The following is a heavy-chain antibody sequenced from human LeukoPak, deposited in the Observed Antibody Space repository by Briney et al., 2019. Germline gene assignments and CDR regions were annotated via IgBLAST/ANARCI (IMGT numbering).Heavy chain of an antibody. D-gene: IGHD3-10*01. CDR2: IYSSGST. V-gene: IGHV4-39*07. Sequence: ASETLSLTCSVSGVSISSGSNYWGWIRQPPGKTLEWIGSIYSSGSTYYNSSLKSRVIILIDTSKNHFSLTLGSVTAADTAVYYCTRSDGYGLVGIWGQGTMVTVSS. CDR3: TRSDGYGLVGI. CDR1: GVSISSGSNY. J-gene: IGHJ3*01.